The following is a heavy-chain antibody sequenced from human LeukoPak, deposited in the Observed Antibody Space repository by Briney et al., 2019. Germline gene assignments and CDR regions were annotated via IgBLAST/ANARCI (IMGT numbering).Heavy chain of an antibody. V-gene: IGHV3-30*07. CDR2: ISYDGSNK. D-gene: IGHD3-22*01. CDR1: GFTFSSYA. Sequence: AGGSLRLSCAASGFTFSSYAMHWVRQAPGKGLEWVAVISYDGSNKYYADSVEGRFTISRDNPRNTLYMQMNSLRDEDTALYYCAIMHGYYDGSGYWVQWGQGTLVTVSS. J-gene: IGHJ1*01. CDR3: AIMHGYYDGSGYWVQ.